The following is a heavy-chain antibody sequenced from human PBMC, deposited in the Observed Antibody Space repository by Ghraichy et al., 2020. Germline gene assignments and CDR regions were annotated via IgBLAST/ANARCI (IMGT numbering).Heavy chain of an antibody. V-gene: IGHV3-23*01. CDR2: ISGDGGTT. CDR1: GFTFSSYA. CDR3: AKQLAGFCTGGSCFRGIDY. Sequence: GGSLRLSCAASGFTFSSYAMSWVRQAPGKGLEWVSGISGDGGTTYYADSVKGRFTISRDNSKNTLYLQMNSLRAEDTAVYYCAKQLAGFCTGGSCFRGIDYWGQGTLVIVSS. J-gene: IGHJ4*02. D-gene: IGHD2-15*01.